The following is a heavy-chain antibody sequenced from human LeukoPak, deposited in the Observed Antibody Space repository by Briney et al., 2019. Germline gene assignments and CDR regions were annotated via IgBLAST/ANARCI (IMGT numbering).Heavy chain of an antibody. V-gene: IGHV4-30-4*01. CDR1: GGSISSGDYY. Sequence: SQTLSLTCTVSGGSISSGDYYWSWIRQPPGKGLEWIGYIYYSGSTYYNPSLKSRVTISVDTSKNQFSLKLSSVTAADTAVYYCARGSGSYPYYFDYWGQGTLVTVSS. D-gene: IGHD1-26*01. CDR3: ARGSGSYPYYFDY. CDR2: IYYSGST. J-gene: IGHJ4*02.